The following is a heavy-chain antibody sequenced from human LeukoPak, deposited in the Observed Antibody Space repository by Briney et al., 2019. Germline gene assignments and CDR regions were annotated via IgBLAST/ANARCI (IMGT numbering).Heavy chain of an antibody. J-gene: IGHJ5*02. CDR2: ISHSGST. CDR1: GYSISSYYH. CDR3: ARQANCGGDCYSFDP. V-gene: IGHV4-38-2*01. Sequence: SETLSLTCAVSGYSISSYYHWGWIRQPPGKGLEWIGSISHSGSTYYNPSLKSRVTISVDTSKNLFSLKLSSVTASDTAVYYCARQANCGGDCYSFDPWGPGTLVTVSS. D-gene: IGHD2-21*01.